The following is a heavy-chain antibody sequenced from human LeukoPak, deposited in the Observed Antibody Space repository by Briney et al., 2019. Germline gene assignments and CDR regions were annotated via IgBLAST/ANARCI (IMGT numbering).Heavy chain of an antibody. J-gene: IGHJ3*02. CDR3: ARDRVASLTFDAFDI. CDR2: ISAYNGNT. D-gene: IGHD2-15*01. V-gene: IGHV1-18*01. Sequence: ASVKVSCKASGYTFTSYGISWVRQAPGQGLEWMGWISAYNGNTNYAQTLQGRVTMTTDTSTSTAYMELRSLRSDDTAVYYCARDRVASLTFDAFDIWGQGAMVTVSS. CDR1: GYTFTSYG.